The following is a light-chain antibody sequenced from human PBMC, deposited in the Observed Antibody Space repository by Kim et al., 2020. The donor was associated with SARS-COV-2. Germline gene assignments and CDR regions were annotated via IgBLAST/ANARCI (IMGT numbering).Light chain of an antibody. CDR1: SSNIGTGYN. CDR3: QSYDSSLNGYV. V-gene: IGLV1-40*01. J-gene: IGLJ1*01. Sequence: QRVTISCTESSSNIGTGYNVHWYQLLPGTAPKLLIYVNSRRPSWIPDRFSGSKSGTSASLAITGLQAEDEADYYCQSYDSSLNGYVFGTGTKVTVL. CDR2: VNS.